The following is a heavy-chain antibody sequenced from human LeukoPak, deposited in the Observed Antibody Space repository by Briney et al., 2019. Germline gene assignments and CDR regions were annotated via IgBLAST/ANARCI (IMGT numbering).Heavy chain of an antibody. CDR3: VKDKYSDGFFDY. CDR2: ITWDGGGT. J-gene: IGHJ5*01. V-gene: IGHV3-43D*03. CDR1: GFIFDDYA. Sequence: GGSLRLSCAASGFIFDDYAMNWVRQRPGKGLEWVSLITWDGGGTYYADSVKGRFTISRDNNKDSLYLQMNSLRIDDTAFFYCVKDKYSDGFFDYWGHGTLVTVSS. D-gene: IGHD5-12*01.